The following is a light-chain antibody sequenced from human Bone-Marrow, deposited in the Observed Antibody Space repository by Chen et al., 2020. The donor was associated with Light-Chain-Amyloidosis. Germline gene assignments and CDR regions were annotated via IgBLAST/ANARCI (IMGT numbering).Light chain of an antibody. CDR2: AAS. J-gene: IGKJ5*01. V-gene: IGKV1-39*01. Sequence: DIQMTQSPSSLSASVGDRDTITRRASEGISNYLNWYQEKPGKAPQLLIHAASTLQSGVPLRFSGSGSGTDFILTISSVQPEDFAIYYCQQSYSMSSITFGQGTRLEIK. CDR1: EGISNY. CDR3: QQSYSMSSIT.